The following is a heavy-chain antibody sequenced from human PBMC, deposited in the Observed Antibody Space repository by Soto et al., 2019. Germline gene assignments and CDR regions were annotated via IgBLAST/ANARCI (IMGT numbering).Heavy chain of an antibody. CDR1: GGSISSYY. D-gene: IGHD3-22*01. CDR3: ARVGYYDSSGYPDY. Sequence: SETLSLTCTVSGGSISSYYWSWIRHPPGKGLEWIGYIYYSGSTNYNPSLKSRVTISVDTSKNQFSLKLSSVTAADTAVYYCARVGYYDSSGYPDYWGQGTLVTVSS. J-gene: IGHJ4*02. CDR2: IYYSGST. V-gene: IGHV4-59*01.